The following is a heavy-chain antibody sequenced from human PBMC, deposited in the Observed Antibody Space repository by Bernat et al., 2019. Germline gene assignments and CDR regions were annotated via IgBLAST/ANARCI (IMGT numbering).Heavy chain of an antibody. Sequence: QVQLQESGPGLVKPSQTLSLTCTVSGGSISSGGYYWSWIRQHPGKGLEWIGYIYYSGSTYYNPSLKSRVTISVDTSKNQFSLKLSSVTAADTAVYYCARAYDYVWGSYRYPGRYFDYWGQGTLVTVSS. CDR2: IYYSGST. J-gene: IGHJ4*02. CDR3: ARAYDYVWGSYRYPGRYFDY. V-gene: IGHV4-31*03. D-gene: IGHD3-16*02. CDR1: GGSISSGGYY.